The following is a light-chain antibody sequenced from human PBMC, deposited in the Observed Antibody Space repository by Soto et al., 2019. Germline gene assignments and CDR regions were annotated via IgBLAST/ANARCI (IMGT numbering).Light chain of an antibody. J-gene: IGKJ1*01. V-gene: IGKV4-1*01. CDR3: QLYYSTPWT. Sequence: DIVMTQSPDSLAVSLGERATINCKSTQSVLYSSTNKNYLAWYQQKPGQPPKLLIYWASTRVSGIPDRFSGSGSGTDFTLTISSLQAEDVAVYYCQLYYSTPWTFGQGTKVEIK. CDR1: QSVLYSSTNKNY. CDR2: WAS.